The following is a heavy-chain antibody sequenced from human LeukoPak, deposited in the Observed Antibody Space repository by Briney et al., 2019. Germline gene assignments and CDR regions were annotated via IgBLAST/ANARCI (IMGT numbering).Heavy chain of an antibody. CDR1: GFTFSTYS. Sequence: GGSLRLSCAASGFTFSTYSMNWVRQAPGKGLEWLSYITSTSGTIYYADSVKGRFTISRDNAKNSLYLQMNSLRDEDTAVYYCARVRGGNYQPLNIDYWGQGTLVTVSS. CDR2: ITSTSGTI. V-gene: IGHV3-48*02. D-gene: IGHD4/OR15-4a*01. CDR3: ARVRGGNYQPLNIDY. J-gene: IGHJ4*02.